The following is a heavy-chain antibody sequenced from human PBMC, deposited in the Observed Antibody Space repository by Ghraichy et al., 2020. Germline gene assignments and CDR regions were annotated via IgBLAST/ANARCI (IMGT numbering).Heavy chain of an antibody. Sequence: GGSLRLSCTVSGLTFINAWLGWVRQGPGKGLEWVGRIKAKTDGGTTDYAAPVKDRFTISRDDSKSTLYLQMNSLKTEDTAMYYCTAVTHVTLGGQGILVTVSS. V-gene: IGHV3-15*01. J-gene: IGHJ4*02. D-gene: IGHD2-21*02. CDR1: GLTFINAW. CDR3: TAVTHVTL. CDR2: IKAKTDGGTT.